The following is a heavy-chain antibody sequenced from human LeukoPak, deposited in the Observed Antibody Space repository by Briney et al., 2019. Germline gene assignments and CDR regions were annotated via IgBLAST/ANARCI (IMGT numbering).Heavy chain of an antibody. V-gene: IGHV4-59*01. D-gene: IGHD3-16*01. Sequence: SETLSLTCTVSGDSITNYYWSWYRQPPGQGLEWLGYIYYSGNTNYNPSLKSRVTISIDTSKNQFSLKVISVTAADTAIYYCARESGSYLWRSWLNPWGQGTLVTVSS. CDR1: GDSITNYY. CDR2: IYYSGNT. CDR3: ARESGSYLWRSWLNP. J-gene: IGHJ5*02.